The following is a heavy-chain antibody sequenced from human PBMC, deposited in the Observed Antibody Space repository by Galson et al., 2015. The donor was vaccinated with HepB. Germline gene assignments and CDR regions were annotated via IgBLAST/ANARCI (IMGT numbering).Heavy chain of an antibody. CDR1: GFTFSSYS. CDR3: ARDAYYGSGNFDY. Sequence: SLRLSCAASGFTFSSYSMNWVRQAPGKGLEWVSYISSSSSTIYYADSVKGLFTITRDNAKNSLNLKMNSQRAEDTAVYYCARDAYYGSGNFDYWGQGTLVTVSS. J-gene: IGHJ4*02. CDR2: ISSSSSTI. D-gene: IGHD3-10*01. V-gene: IGHV3-48*01.